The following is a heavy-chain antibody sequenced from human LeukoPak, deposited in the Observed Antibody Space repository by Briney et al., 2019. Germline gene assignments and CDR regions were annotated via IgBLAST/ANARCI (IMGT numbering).Heavy chain of an antibody. Sequence: ASVKVSCKASGYTFTHYYMHWVRQAPGQGLEWRGIINPSDGKTSYAQKFQGRVTMTRDTSMRTVYMELSSLRSEDTAVYYCARDDNLAKNTMIQGYWGQGTLVTVSS. CDR3: ARDDNLAKNTMIQGY. CDR1: GYTFTHYY. V-gene: IGHV1-46*01. D-gene: IGHD3-22*01. J-gene: IGHJ4*02. CDR2: INPSDGKT.